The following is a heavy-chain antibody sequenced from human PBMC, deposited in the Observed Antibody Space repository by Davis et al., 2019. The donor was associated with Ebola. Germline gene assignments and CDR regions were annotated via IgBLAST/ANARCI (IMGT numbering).Heavy chain of an antibody. CDR2: IYPGDSDT. CDR1: GYSFTSDW. Sequence: GESLKISCKGSGYSFTSDWIGWVRQMPGRGLEWMGTIYPGDSDTRYSPSFQGQVTISADKSINTAYLQWNSLRASDTAMYYCARPGAGDEVDYWGQGTLVTVSS. V-gene: IGHV5-51*01. J-gene: IGHJ4*02. CDR3: ARPGAGDEVDY. D-gene: IGHD3-16*01.